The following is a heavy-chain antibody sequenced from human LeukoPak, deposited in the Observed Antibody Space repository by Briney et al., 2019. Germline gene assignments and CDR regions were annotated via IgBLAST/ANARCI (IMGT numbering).Heavy chain of an antibody. CDR1: GFTFSSYA. CDR3: ARGAGIVATIFDY. J-gene: IGHJ4*02. CDR2: ISYDGSNK. Sequence: GGSLRLSCAASGFTFSSYAMHWVRQAPGKGLEWVAVISYDGSNKYYADSVKGRFTISRDNSKNTLYLQINSLRAEDTAVYCCARGAGIVATIFDYWGQGTLVTVSS. D-gene: IGHD5-12*01. V-gene: IGHV3-30*04.